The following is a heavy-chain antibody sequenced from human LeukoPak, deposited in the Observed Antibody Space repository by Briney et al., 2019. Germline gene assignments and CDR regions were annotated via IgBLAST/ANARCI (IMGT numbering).Heavy chain of an antibody. CDR3: ARDHRITVVRGVITHYWYFDL. CDR1: GDSVSSNSAA. Sequence: SQTLSLTCAISGDSVSSNSAAWNWIRQSPSRGLEWLGRAHYRSKWYNDYAVSVKSRITINPDTSKNQFSLQLNSVTPEDTAVYYCARDHRITVVRGVITHYWYFDLWGRGTLVTVSS. D-gene: IGHD3-10*01. CDR2: AHYRSKWYN. V-gene: IGHV6-1*01. J-gene: IGHJ2*01.